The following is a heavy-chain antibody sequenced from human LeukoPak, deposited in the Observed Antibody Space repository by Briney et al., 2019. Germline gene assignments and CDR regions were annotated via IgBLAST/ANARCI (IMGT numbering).Heavy chain of an antibody. V-gene: IGHV4-59*02. CDR1: GGSVSSSY. Sequence: SETLSLTCTVSGGSVSSSYWSWIRHPPGKGLEWIGFIYYTGSTNYNPSLKSRVTISVDTSKNQFSLKLSSVTAADTAVYYCASSSGWTNLDYWGQGTLVTVSS. J-gene: IGHJ4*02. D-gene: IGHD6-19*01. CDR2: IYYTGST. CDR3: ASSSGWTNLDY.